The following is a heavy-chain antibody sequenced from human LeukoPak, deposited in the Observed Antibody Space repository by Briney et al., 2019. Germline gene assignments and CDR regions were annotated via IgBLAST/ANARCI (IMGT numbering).Heavy chain of an antibody. CDR2: ISYDGSNK. J-gene: IGHJ4*02. V-gene: IGHV3-33*05. D-gene: IGHD3-10*01. CDR3: ASARPYGSGSQPFDY. Sequence: GGSLRLSCVASGFSFSSYGMHWVRQAPGKGLEWVAVISYDGSNKYYADSVKGRFTISRDNAKNSLYLQMNSLRAEDTAVYFCASARPYGSGSQPFDYWGQGTLVTVSS. CDR1: GFSFSSYG.